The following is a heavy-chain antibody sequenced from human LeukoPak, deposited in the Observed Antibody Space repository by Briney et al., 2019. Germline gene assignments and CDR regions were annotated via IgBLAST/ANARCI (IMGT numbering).Heavy chain of an antibody. CDR1: GFTVNSNY. Sequence: PGGSLGLSCAASGFTVNSNYMSWVRQAPGKGLEWVSVIYSGGSTYYADSVKGRFTISRDNAKNSLYLQMNSLRAEDTAVYYCARDWSDYWGQGTLVTVSS. CDR2: IYSGGST. CDR3: ARDWSDY. J-gene: IGHJ4*02. V-gene: IGHV3-66*01.